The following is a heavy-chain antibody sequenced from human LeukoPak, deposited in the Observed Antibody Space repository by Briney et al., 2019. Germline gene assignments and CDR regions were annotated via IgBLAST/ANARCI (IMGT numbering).Heavy chain of an antibody. CDR2: VVVDSGNT. CDR3: ARGLSWVVGSGWWFDY. D-gene: IGHD6-19*01. Sequence: SVKVSCKASGFTFSNSAVQWVRQARGQRLEWIGWVVVDSGNTNYAQKFQERVTITRDMSTSTAFMELSGLRPEDTAVYYCARGLSWVVGSGWWFDYWGQGTLVTVSS. V-gene: IGHV1-58*01. J-gene: IGHJ4*02. CDR1: GFTFSNSA.